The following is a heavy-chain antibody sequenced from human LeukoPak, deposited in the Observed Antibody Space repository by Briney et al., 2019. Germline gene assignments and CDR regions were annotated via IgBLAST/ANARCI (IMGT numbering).Heavy chain of an antibody. J-gene: IGHJ4*02. CDR2: IYYSGST. CDR3: ARAGGFFSPFGY. CDR1: GGSISSGGYY. D-gene: IGHD3-3*01. V-gene: IGHV4-31*03. Sequence: SETLSLTCTVSGGSISSGGYYWSWIRQHPGKGLEWIGYIYYSGSTYYNPSLKSRVTISVDTSKNQFSLKLSPVTAADTAVYYCARAGGFFSPFGYWGQGTLVTVSS.